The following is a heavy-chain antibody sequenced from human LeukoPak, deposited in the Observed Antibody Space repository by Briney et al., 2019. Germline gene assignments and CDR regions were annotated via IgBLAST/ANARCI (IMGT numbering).Heavy chain of an antibody. J-gene: IGHJ5*02. CDR2: IKQDGILK. CDR3: ARLGGETTRFDL. Sequence: AGSLRLSCAASGFTFRNYWMSWVRQAPGRGLDWVATIKQDGILKHYVDSVKGRFTISRDNAANSLYLHMDNLRVADPAVYYCARLGGETTRFDLWGQGALVTVSS. V-gene: IGHV3-7*01. CDR1: GFTFRNYW. D-gene: IGHD3-16*01.